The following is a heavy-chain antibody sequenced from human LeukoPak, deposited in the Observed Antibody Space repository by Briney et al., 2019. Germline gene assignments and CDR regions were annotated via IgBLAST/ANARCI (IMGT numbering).Heavy chain of an antibody. V-gene: IGHV3-48*01. CDR3: ARGLVLPDY. CDR2: ISSSGSAR. CDR1: GFTFSSYA. Sequence: GGSLRLSCAASGFTFSSYAMNWVRQAPGKGLEWVSYISSSGSARYYADSVKGRFTISRDNVKNSLYLQMNSLRAEDTAVYYCARGLVLPDYWGQGTLVTVSS. J-gene: IGHJ4*02. D-gene: IGHD3-16*01.